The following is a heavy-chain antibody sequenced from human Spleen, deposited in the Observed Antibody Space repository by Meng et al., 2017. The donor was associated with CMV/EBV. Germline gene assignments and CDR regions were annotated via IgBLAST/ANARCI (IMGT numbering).Heavy chain of an antibody. V-gene: IGHV3-15*01. CDR3: APDVSVPLAQIDF. Sequence: SGFPFTDAWMNLVRQAPGKGLEWVGRIKSKANGGTTDYTAAVKGRFNISRDDSRNTLFLQMNSLKTEDTALYYCAPDVSVPLAQIDFWGQGTLVTVSS. D-gene: IGHD2-21*01. CDR1: GFPFTDAW. CDR2: IKSKANGGTT. J-gene: IGHJ4*02.